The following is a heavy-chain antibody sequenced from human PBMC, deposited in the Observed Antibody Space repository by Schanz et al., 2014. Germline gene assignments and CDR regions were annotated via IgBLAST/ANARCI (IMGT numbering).Heavy chain of an antibody. CDR1: GFTVNTNY. J-gene: IGHJ6*02. CDR3: ASLIGTTSAHFYGMDV. CDR2: MYINSGST. Sequence: DVQLVESGGGLIQPGGSLRLSCAVSGFTVNTNYMSWVRQAPGKGLEWISSMYINSGSTQYADSVKGRFIISRDSSKNTLFLQMNSLRAEDTAVYFCASLIGTTSAHFYGMDVWGQGTTVTVSS. D-gene: IGHD1-7*01. V-gene: IGHV3-53*01.